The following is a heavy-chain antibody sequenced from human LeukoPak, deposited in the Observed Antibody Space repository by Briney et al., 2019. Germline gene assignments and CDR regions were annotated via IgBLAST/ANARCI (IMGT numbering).Heavy chain of an antibody. CDR2: ISGSGGST. Sequence: GGSLRLSCAASGFTFSSYSMNWVRQAPGKGLEWVSAISGSGGSTYYADSVKGRFTISRDNSKNTLYLQMNSLRAEDTAVYYCAKMNGGNIVVVVAATLSYFDYWGQGTLVTVSS. CDR3: AKMNGGNIVVVVAATLSYFDY. D-gene: IGHD2-15*01. J-gene: IGHJ4*02. CDR1: GFTFSSYS. V-gene: IGHV3-23*01.